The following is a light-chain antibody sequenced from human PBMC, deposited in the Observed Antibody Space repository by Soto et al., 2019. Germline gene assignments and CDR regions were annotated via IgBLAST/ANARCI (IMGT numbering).Light chain of an antibody. Sequence: TQSPSTLSASVGDSVTITCRASHLISSWLAWYQQTPGQAPRLLIYDASRRATGIPDRFSGSGSGTDFTLTISRLEPEDSAVYYCQQSVESPYTFGPGTKLEI. CDR1: HLISSW. V-gene: IGKV3-20*01. CDR2: DAS. CDR3: QQSVESPYT. J-gene: IGKJ2*01.